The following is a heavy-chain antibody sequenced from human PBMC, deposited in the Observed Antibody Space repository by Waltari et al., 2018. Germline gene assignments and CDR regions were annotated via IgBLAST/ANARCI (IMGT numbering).Heavy chain of an antibody. Sequence: QVQLQESGPGLVKPSETLSLTCAVSGYSISSGYYWGWIRQPPGKGLEWIGSIYHSGSTYYNPSLKSRVTISVDTSKNQFSLKLSSVTAADTAVYYCAKPVRGITMVQGVITAFDIWGQGTMVTVSS. CDR2: IYHSGST. CDR3: AKPVRGITMVQGVITAFDI. D-gene: IGHD3-10*01. J-gene: IGHJ3*02. V-gene: IGHV4-38-2*01. CDR1: GYSISSGYY.